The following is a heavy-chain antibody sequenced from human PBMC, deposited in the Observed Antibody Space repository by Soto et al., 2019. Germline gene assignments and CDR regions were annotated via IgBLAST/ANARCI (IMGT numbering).Heavy chain of an antibody. V-gene: IGHV3-30*18. CDR1: GFTFSSYG. J-gene: IGHJ4*02. CDR3: AKPDSSGYSHFDY. D-gene: IGHD3-22*01. Sequence: GGSLRLSCAASGFTFSSYGMHWVRQAPGKGLEWVAVISYDGSNKYYADSVKGRFTISRDNSKNTLYLQMNSLRAEDTAVYYCAKPDSSGYSHFDYWGQGTLVTVSS. CDR2: ISYDGSNK.